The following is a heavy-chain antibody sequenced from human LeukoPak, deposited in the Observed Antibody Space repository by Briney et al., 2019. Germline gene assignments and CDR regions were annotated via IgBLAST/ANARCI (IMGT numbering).Heavy chain of an antibody. J-gene: IGHJ4*02. D-gene: IGHD3-10*01. CDR2: IYYSGST. Sequence: SETLSLTCTVSGGSISSSSYYWSWIRQPPGKGLEWIGYIYYSGSTNYNPSLKSRVTISVDTSKNQFSLKLSSVTAADTAVYYCASGSSLWFGESYFDYWGQGTLVTVSS. CDR3: ASGSSLWFGESYFDY. CDR1: GGSISSSSYY. V-gene: IGHV4-61*01.